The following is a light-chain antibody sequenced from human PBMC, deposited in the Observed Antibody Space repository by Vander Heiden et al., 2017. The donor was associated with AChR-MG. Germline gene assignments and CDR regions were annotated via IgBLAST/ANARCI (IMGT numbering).Light chain of an antibody. V-gene: IGLV1-40*01. Sequence: QSVLTHPPSVSGAPGQTVTIDCTEGSYNSGAGYDGHWYQQRPGTAPKLLIYGNSNRPSGVPDRFSGSKSGTSASLAITGLQAEDEADYYCQSYDSSLSGVVFGGGTKLTVL. CDR3: QSYDSSLSGVV. J-gene: IGLJ2*01. CDR1: SYNSGAGYD. CDR2: GNS.